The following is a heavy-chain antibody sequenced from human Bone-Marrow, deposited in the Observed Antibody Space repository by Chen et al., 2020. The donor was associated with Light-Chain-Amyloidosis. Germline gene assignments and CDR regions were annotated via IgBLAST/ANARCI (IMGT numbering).Heavy chain of an antibody. D-gene: IGHD5-12*01. CDR2: IYISRNT. V-gene: IGHV4-61*02. CDR1: GGSIRSDNYY. CDR3: AGSYSGYFDY. J-gene: IGHJ4*02. Sequence: QVQLQESGPGLVKPSQTLSLTCTVSGGSIRSDNYYWSWIRQPAGKGLEWIGHIYISRNTNYNPSLKSRVTISLDTSKNQFSLNLSSVTAADTAVYYCAGSYSGYFDYWGQGTQVTVSS.